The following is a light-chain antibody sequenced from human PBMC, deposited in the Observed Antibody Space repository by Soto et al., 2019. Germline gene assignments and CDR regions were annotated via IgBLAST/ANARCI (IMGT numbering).Light chain of an antibody. Sequence: DIQMTQSHSTRSASVGDRVTITCRDSQSISSWLAWYQQKPGKAPKLLIYDASSLESGVPSRFSGSESGTEFTLTISNLQPDDFTTYYCQQHNSSPWTFGQGTKVDIK. CDR3: QQHNSSPWT. V-gene: IGKV1-5*01. J-gene: IGKJ1*01. CDR2: DAS. CDR1: QSISSW.